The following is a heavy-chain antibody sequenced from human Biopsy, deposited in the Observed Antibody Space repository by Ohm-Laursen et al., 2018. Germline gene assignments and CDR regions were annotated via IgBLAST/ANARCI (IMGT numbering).Heavy chain of an antibody. Sequence: GTLSLTCPVSGDSISSYYWSWIRQPPGKGLEWIGYVYYTGSTDYNPSLQSRVTISVDTSKNHFSLRLRSVTPADTAIYYCARDRGYYSDRTVPGYFDLWGRGPLVTVSS. D-gene: IGHD3-22*01. V-gene: IGHV4-59*01. CDR2: VYYTGST. J-gene: IGHJ2*01. CDR1: GDSISSYY. CDR3: ARDRGYYSDRTVPGYFDL.